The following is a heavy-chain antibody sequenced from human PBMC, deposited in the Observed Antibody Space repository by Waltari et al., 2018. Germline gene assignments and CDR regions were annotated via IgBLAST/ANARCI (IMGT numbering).Heavy chain of an antibody. J-gene: IGHJ6*02. V-gene: IGHV3-74*01. CDR2: INSDGSDT. CDR3: ARVARKTYSSPVPGRDYYYGMDV. D-gene: IGHD6-13*01. Sequence: EEQLVESGGGLIQPGESLRVSCVVSGFTFSRYWMKWVRQAPGKGLVWVERINSDGSDTSYADSVKGRFTISRDNAKNTVYLQMKSLRAEDTAVYYCARVARKTYSSPVPGRDYYYGMDVWGLGTTVTVSS. CDR1: GFTFSRYW.